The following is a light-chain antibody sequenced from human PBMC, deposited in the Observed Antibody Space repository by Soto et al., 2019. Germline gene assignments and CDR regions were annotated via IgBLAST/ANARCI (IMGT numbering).Light chain of an antibody. Sequence: DIVMTQSPDSLAVSLGERATINCKSSQSVLKSSNNKNCLAWYQQKPGQPPKLLIYWASTRESGVPDRFSSSGSGRDFTLTISSLQAEDVAVYYCQQYYSIPLTFGPGTKVDIK. CDR3: QQYYSIPLT. V-gene: IGKV4-1*01. CDR2: WAS. J-gene: IGKJ3*01. CDR1: QSVLKSSNNKNC.